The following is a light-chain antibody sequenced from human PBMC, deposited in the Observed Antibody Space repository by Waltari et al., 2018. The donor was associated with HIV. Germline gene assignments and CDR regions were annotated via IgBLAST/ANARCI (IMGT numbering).Light chain of an antibody. CDR2: EGS. CDR3: CSYAGSSTFVWV. CDR1: SSDVGSYNL. V-gene: IGLV2-23*03. J-gene: IGLJ3*02. Sequence: QSALTQPASVSGSPGQSITISCTGTSSDVGSYNLVSWYQQHPGKAPKLMIYEGSKRPSGVSKRFSGSKSGNTASLTIAGLQAEDEADYYCCSYAGSSTFVWVFGGGTKLTVL.